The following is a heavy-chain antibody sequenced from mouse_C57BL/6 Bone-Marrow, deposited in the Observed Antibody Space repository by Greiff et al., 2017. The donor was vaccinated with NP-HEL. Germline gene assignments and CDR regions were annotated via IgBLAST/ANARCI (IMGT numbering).Heavy chain of an antibody. CDR2: IYPGDGDT. D-gene: IGHD1-1*02. V-gene: IGHV1-82*01. Sequence: QVQLQQSGPELVKPGASVKISCTASGYAFSSSWMNWVKQRPGKGLEWIGRIYPGDGDTNYNGKFKGKATLTADKSSSTAYMQLSSLTSEYSAVYVCARWVGVTRDYLDYWGQGTTLTVSS. CDR1: GYAFSSSW. CDR3: ARWVGVTRDYLDY. J-gene: IGHJ2*01.